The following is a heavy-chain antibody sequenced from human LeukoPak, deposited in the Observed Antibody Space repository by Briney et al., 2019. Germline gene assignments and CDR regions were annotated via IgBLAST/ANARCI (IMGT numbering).Heavy chain of an antibody. D-gene: IGHD6-19*01. CDR3: ARDGSGLFGTNGFDY. CDR2: ISAYNGNT. Sequence: ISAYNGNTNYAQKLQGRVTMTTDTSTSTAYMELRSLRSDDTAVYYCARDGSGLFGTNGFDYGGQGTLVTVSS. J-gene: IGHJ4*02. V-gene: IGHV1-18*01.